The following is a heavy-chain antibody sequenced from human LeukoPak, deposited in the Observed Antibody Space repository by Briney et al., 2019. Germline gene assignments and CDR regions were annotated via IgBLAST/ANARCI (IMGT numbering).Heavy chain of an antibody. Sequence: GASVKVSCKASGYTFTTYGISWVRQAPGQGLEWMGWINTYSGNTNYAQRLQGRVTMTTDTSTSTGYMELRSLRSDDTAVYYCARGHHYYDSSTYYQLDAFDVWGQGTMVTVSS. CDR3: ARGHHYYDSSTYYQLDAFDV. CDR1: GYTFTTYG. D-gene: IGHD3-22*01. CDR2: INTYSGNT. J-gene: IGHJ3*01. V-gene: IGHV1-18*01.